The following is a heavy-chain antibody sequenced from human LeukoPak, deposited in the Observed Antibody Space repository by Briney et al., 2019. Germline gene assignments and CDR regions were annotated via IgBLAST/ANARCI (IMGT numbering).Heavy chain of an antibody. Sequence: PGGSLRLSCAASGFTFSSYAMSWVRQAPGKGLEWVSAISGSGGSTYYADSVKGRFTISRDNSKNTLYLQMNSLRAEDTAVYYCAKRGSSGWDYYYTDVWGKGTTVTVSS. CDR1: GFTFSSYA. CDR2: ISGSGGST. J-gene: IGHJ6*03. CDR3: AKRGSSGWDYYYTDV. D-gene: IGHD6-19*01. V-gene: IGHV3-23*01.